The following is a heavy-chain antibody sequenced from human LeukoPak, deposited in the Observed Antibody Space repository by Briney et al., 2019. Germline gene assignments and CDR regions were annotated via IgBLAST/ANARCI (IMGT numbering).Heavy chain of an antibody. V-gene: IGHV4-34*01. D-gene: IGHD5-18*01. CDR1: GGSFSGYY. CDR3: ARHGRGYSYADY. J-gene: IGHJ4*02. CDR2: INHSGST. Sequence: KASETLSLTCAVYGGSFSGYYWSWIRQPPGKGLEWIGEINHSGSTNYNPSLKSRVTISVDTSKNQFSLKLSSVTAADTAVYYCARHGRGYSYADYWGQGTLVTVSS.